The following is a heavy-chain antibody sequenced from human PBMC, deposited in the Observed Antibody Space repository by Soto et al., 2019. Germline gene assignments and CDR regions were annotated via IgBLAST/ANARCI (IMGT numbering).Heavy chain of an antibody. CDR3: ARVPITFGGVRNAFGI. Sequence: SETLSLTCTVSGGSISSGDYYWSWIRQPPGKGLEWIGYIYYSGSTYYNPSLKSRVTISVDTSKNQFSLKLSSVTAADTAVYYFARVPITFGGVRNAFGIWRQLQRVT. CDR2: IYYSGST. D-gene: IGHD3-16*01. CDR1: GGSISSGDYY. V-gene: IGHV4-30-4*01. J-gene: IGHJ3*02.